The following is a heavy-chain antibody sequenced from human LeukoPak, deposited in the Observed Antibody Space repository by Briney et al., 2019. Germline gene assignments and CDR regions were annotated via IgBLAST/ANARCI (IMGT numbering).Heavy chain of an antibody. V-gene: IGHV3-7*01. CDR1: GFTFSTYW. CDR3: ATDRDNSDWQKRFDS. D-gene: IGHD2-21*02. Sequence: GGSLRLSCAASGFTFSTYWMNWYRQAPGTGLEWVGNINQDASEINYVDSVRGRFTISRDNAKNPLHLQMNSLRADDTAVYYCATDRDNSDWQKRFDSWGQGTLVTVSS. J-gene: IGHJ4*02. CDR2: INQDASEI.